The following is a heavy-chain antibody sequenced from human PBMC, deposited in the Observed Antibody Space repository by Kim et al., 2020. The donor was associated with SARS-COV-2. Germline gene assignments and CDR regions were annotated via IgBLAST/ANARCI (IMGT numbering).Heavy chain of an antibody. CDR3: ARDPAVGATKHYYYYGMDV. Sequence: ASVKVSCKASGYTFTSYYMHWVRQAPGQGLEWMGIINPSGGSTSYAQKFQGRVTMTRDTSTSTVYMELSSLRSEDTAVYYCARDPAVGATKHYYYYGMDVWGQGTTVTVSS. V-gene: IGHV1-46*01. CDR2: INPSGGST. CDR1: GYTFTSYY. J-gene: IGHJ6*02. D-gene: IGHD1-26*01.